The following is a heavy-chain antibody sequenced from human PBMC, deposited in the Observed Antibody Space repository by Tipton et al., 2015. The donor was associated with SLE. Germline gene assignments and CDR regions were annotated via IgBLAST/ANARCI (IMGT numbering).Heavy chain of an antibody. CDR3: ARDRGVYWCVEL. D-gene: IGHD2-8*01. V-gene: IGHV4-61*02. J-gene: IGHJ2*01. Sequence: LRLSCTVSGGSISSGSYYWSWIRQPAGKGLEWIGRIYTSGSTTYNPSLKSRVTISVDTSKHRFSLKLSSVTAADTAVYYCARDRGVYWCVELWGRGTLDTVSS. CDR2: IYTSGST. CDR1: GGSISSGSYY.